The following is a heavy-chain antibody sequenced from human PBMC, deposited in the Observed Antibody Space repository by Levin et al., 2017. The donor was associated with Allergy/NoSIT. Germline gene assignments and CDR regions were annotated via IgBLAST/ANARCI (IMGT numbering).Heavy chain of an antibody. Sequence: GESLKISCTASGFTFSNYGMSWVRQAPGKGLEWVSSFTYTGGTYYADSVKGRFTISRDNSRNTLYLQMNSLRAEDTAIYYCAKDLGRSNGWTKPAYDDYWGQGTLVTVSS. CDR2: FTYTGGT. V-gene: IGHV3-23*01. D-gene: IGHD6-19*01. J-gene: IGHJ4*02. CDR3: AKDLGRSNGWTKPAYDDY. CDR1: GFTFSNYG.